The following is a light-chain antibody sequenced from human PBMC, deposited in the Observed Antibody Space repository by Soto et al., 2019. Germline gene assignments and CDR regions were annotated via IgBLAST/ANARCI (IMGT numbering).Light chain of an antibody. CDR1: SGDVGGYNY. J-gene: IGLJ1*01. CDR2: DVS. V-gene: IGLV2-14*03. Sequence: QSVLTQPASVNGSPGQSIAISCDRTSGDVGGYNYVSWYQQHPGKAPKLMIYDVSNRPSGVSDRFSGSKSGNTASLTISWLQAEDEADYYCCSYTSSSTRVFGTGTKVTVL. CDR3: CSYTSSSTRV.